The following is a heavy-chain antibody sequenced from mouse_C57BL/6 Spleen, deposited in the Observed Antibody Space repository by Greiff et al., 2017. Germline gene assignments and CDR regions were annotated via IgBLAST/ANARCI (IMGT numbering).Heavy chain of an antibody. V-gene: IGHV1-82*01. J-gene: IGHJ4*01. D-gene: IGHD1-1*01. CDR3: ARSLLRGGVDD. CDR1: GYAFSSSW. Sequence: VQLQQSGPELVKPGASVKISCKASGYAFSSSWMNWVKQRPGKGLEWIGRIYPGDGDTNYHGEFKGKATLTADKSSSTAYMQLSSLTSEDAAVYFCARSLLRGGVDDWGQGTSVTGSS. CDR2: IYPGDGDT.